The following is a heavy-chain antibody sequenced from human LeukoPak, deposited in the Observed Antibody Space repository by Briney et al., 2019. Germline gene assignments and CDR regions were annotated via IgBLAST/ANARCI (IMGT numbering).Heavy chain of an antibody. J-gene: IGHJ5*02. CDR1: GYSISSGYY. D-gene: IGHD2-2*01. Sequence: PSETLSLTCTVSGYSISSGYYWGWIRQPPGKGLEWIGSIYHSGSTYYNPSLKSRVTISVDTSKNQFSLKLSSVTAADTAVYYCARYCSSTSCYHWFDPWGQGTLVTVSS. CDR3: ARYCSSTSCYHWFDP. CDR2: IYHSGST. V-gene: IGHV4-38-2*02.